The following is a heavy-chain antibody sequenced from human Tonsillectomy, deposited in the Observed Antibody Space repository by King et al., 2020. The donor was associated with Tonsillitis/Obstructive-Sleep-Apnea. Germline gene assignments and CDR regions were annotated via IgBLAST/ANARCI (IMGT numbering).Heavy chain of an antibody. J-gene: IGHJ6*03. CDR3: ARAYSSSWTSHYYYYYMDV. D-gene: IGHD6-13*01. CDR1: GFTVSSNH. Sequence: VQLVESGGGLIQPGGSLRLSCAASGFTVSSNHMSWVRQAPGKGLEWVSVIYSGGSTYYADSVKGRFTISRDNSKNTLYLQMNSLRAEDTAVYYCARAYSSSWTSHYYYYYMDVWGKGTTVTVSS. CDR2: IYSGGST. V-gene: IGHV3-53*01.